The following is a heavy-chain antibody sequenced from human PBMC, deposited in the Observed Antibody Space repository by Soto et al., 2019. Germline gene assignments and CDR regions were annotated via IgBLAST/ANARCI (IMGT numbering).Heavy chain of an antibody. J-gene: IGHJ6*02. Sequence: ASVKVSCKASGYTYTSYDINWVRQATGQGLEWMGWMNPNSGNTGYAQKFQGRVTMTRNTSISTAYMELSSLRSEDTAVYYCARGRRRGYCSGGSCLWHYGIDVSVHGATVTIFS. CDR1: GYTYTSYD. V-gene: IGHV1-8*01. CDR3: ARGRRRGYCSGGSCLWHYGIDV. D-gene: IGHD2-15*01. CDR2: MNPNSGNT.